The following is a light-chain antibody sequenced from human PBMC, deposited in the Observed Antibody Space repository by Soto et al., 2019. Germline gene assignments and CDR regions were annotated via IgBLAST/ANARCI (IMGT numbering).Light chain of an antibody. J-gene: IGLJ1*01. CDR2: EVT. V-gene: IGLV2-8*01. CDR1: SSDVGAHNF. CDR3: SSYEGRNNYV. Sequence: QSALTQPPSASGSPGQSVTISCTGTSSDVGAHNFVSWHRQHPGKAPKLMIYEVTKRPSGVPDRFSGSSFGNRASLTVFGLQAEDEADFYCSSYEGRNNYVFGTGTKVTVL.